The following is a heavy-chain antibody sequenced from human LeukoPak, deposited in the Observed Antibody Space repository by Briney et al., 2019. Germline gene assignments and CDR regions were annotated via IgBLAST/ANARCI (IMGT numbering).Heavy chain of an antibody. Sequence: AGGSLRLSCAASGFTFSSYGMHWVRQAPGKGLEWVAVIWYDGSNKYYADSVKGRFTISRDNSKSTLYLQMNSLRAEDTAVYYCARGIKAETYFDYWGQGTLVTVSS. CDR3: ARGIKAETYFDY. CDR1: GFTFSSYG. D-gene: IGHD3-16*01. V-gene: IGHV3-33*01. CDR2: IWYDGSNK. J-gene: IGHJ4*02.